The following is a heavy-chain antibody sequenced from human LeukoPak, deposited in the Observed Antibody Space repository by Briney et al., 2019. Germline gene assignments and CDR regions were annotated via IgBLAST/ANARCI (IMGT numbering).Heavy chain of an antibody. CDR3: ARHKDIVVVPAAIWWFDY. J-gene: IGHJ4*02. Sequence: SETLSLTCAVSGYSISSGYYWGWIRQPPGKGLEWIGSIYHSGSTYYNPSLKSRVTISVDTSKNQFSLKLSSETAADTAVYYCARHKDIVVVPAAIWWFDYWGQGTLVTVSS. CDR1: GYSISSGYY. V-gene: IGHV4-38-2*01. CDR2: IYHSGST. D-gene: IGHD2-2*01.